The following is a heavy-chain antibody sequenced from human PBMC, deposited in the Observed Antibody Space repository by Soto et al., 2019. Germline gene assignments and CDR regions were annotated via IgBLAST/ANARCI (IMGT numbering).Heavy chain of an antibody. CDR2: IYSSGST. Sequence: NWIQQPPGKGLEWIGYIYSSGSTNYNPSLKSRVTISVDTSKNQFSLKLFSVTAADTAVYYFATIPVDSYIINWSEHCGQGTLVTVSS. J-gene: IGHJ4*01. CDR3: ATIPVDSYIINWSEH. D-gene: IGHD3-10*01. V-gene: IGHV4-59*01.